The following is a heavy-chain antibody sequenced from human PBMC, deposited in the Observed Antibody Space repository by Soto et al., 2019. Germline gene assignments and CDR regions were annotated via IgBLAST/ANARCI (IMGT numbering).Heavy chain of an antibody. CDR2: INPNSGGT. J-gene: IGHJ6*02. Sequence: ASVKVSCKASGYTFPGYYMHWVRQAPGQGLEWMGWINPNSGGTNYAQKFQGWVTMTRDTSISTAYMELSRLRSDDTAVYYCARDKPADIVATNYYYGMDVWRQGTTDTVSS. CDR3: ARDKPADIVATNYYYGMDV. CDR1: GYTFPGYY. V-gene: IGHV1-2*04. D-gene: IGHD5-12*01.